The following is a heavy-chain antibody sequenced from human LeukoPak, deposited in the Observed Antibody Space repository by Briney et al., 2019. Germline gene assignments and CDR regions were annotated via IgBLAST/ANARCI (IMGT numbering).Heavy chain of an antibody. CDR3: AKGGSSGYYSYFDY. Sequence: GGSLRLSCAASGFTFSSYAMSWVRQAPGKGLEWVSANSGSGGSTYYADSVKGRFTISRDNSKNTLYLQMNSLRAEDTAVYYCAKGGSSGYYSYFDYWGQGTLVTVSS. D-gene: IGHD3-22*01. CDR2: NSGSGGST. V-gene: IGHV3-23*01. J-gene: IGHJ4*02. CDR1: GFTFSSYA.